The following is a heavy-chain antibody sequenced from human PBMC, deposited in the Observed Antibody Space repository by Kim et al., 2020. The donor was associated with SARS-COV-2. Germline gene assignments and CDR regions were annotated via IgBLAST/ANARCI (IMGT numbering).Heavy chain of an antibody. CDR2: IYYSGST. J-gene: IGHJ6*02. Sequence: SETLSLTCTVSGGSISSSSYYWGWIRQPPGKGLEWIGSIYYSGSTYYNPSLKSRVTISVDTSKNQFSLKLSSVTAADTAVYYCARWDSRALTGGMDVWGQGTTVTVSS. CDR1: GGSISSSSYY. D-gene: IGHD6-13*01. CDR3: ARWDSRALTGGMDV. V-gene: IGHV4-39*01.